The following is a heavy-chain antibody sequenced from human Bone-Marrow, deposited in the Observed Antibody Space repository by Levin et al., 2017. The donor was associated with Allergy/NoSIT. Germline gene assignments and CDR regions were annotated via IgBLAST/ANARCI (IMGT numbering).Heavy chain of an antibody. CDR2: MNPNSGNT. CDR1: GYTFTSYD. CDR3: ALLAYYDFWSGPEAFDI. V-gene: IGHV1-8*01. Sequence: ASVKVSCKASGYTFTSYDINWVRQATGQGLEWMGWMNPNSGNTGYAQKFQGRVTMTRNTSISTAYMELSSLRSEDTAVYYCALLAYYDFWSGPEAFDIWGQGTMVTVSS. J-gene: IGHJ3*02. D-gene: IGHD3-3*01.